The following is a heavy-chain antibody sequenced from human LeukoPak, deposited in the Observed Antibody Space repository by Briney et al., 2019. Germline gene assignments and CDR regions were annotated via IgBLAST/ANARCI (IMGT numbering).Heavy chain of an antibody. CDR2: IYYSGST. CDR1: GGSLSSYY. J-gene: IGHJ4*02. V-gene: IGHV4-59*08. CDR3: ARGIRNDY. Sequence: ETLSLTCTVSGGSLSSYYWSWIRQPPGKGLEGIGYIYYSGSTNYNPSLKSRGTISVDTSKNQFSLKLSSVTAADTAVYYCARGIRNDYWGQGTLVTVSS.